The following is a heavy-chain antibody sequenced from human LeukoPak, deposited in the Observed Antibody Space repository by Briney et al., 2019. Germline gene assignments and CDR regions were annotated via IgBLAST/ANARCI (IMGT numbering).Heavy chain of an antibody. D-gene: IGHD3-10*01. J-gene: IGHJ4*02. CDR2: IYSGGST. CDR1: AFIFSGHW. V-gene: IGHV3-53*01. CDR3: ARDMYYYGSGSF. Sequence: GGSLRLSCEGSAFIFSGHWMNWVRQAPGKGLEWVSVIYSGGSTYYTDSVKGRFTISRDNSKNTLYLQMNSLRAEDTAVYYCARDMYYYGSGSFWGQGTLVTVSS.